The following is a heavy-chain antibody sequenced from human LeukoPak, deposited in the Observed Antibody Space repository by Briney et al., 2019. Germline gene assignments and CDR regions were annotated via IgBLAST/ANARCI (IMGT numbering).Heavy chain of an antibody. CDR3: AREPGGGDWFDP. V-gene: IGHV4-59*01. CDR2: IYYSGST. CDR1: GGSISSYY. D-gene: IGHD3-16*01. J-gene: IGHJ5*02. Sequence: SETLSLTCTVSGGSISSYYWSWIRQPPGKGLEWIGYIYYSGSTNYNPSLKSRVTISVDTSKNQFSLKLSSVTAADTAVYYCAREPGGGDWFDPWGQGTLVTVSS.